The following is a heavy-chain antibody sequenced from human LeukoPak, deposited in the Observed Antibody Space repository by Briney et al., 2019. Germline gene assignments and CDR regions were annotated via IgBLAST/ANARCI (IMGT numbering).Heavy chain of an antibody. CDR3: ARDGYSNYWYLNL. J-gene: IGHJ4*02. D-gene: IGHD6-13*01. V-gene: IGHV3-7*03. Sequence: GGSLRLSCAASGFTFSSYWMSWVRQAPGKGLEWVANIKQDGSEKYYVDSVKGRFTISRDNAKNSLYLQMNSLRAEDTAVYYCARDGYSNYWYLNLWGQGTLVTVSS. CDR2: IKQDGSEK. CDR1: GFTFSSYW.